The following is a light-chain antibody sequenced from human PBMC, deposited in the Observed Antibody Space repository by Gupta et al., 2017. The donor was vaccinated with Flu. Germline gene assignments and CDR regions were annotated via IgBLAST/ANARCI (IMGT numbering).Light chain of an antibody. Sequence: GSTREAGVTDRFSGSGFGKDLTLTISSRQEEDVAVYYCQQYESNPKFTFGGGTKVEIK. CDR3: QQYESNPKFT. CDR2: GS. V-gene: IGKV4-1*01. J-gene: IGKJ4*01.